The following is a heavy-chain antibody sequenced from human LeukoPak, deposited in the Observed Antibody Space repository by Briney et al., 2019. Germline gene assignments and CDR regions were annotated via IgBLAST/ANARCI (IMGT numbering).Heavy chain of an antibody. CDR3: ARAGRRGHFDY. D-gene: IGHD1-1*01. V-gene: IGHV3-48*01. CDR2: ISSSSSTI. CDR1: GFTFSSYS. J-gene: IGHJ4*02. Sequence: GGSLRLSCAASGFTFSSYSMNWVRQAPGKGLEWVSYISSSSSTIYYADSVKGRFTISRDNAKNSLYLQMNSLRAEDTAVYYCARAGRRGHFDYWGQGTLVTVSS.